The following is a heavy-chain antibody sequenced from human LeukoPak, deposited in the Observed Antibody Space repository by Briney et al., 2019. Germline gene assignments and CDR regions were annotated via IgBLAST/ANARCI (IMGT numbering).Heavy chain of an antibody. J-gene: IGHJ6*03. CDR2: IYYSGST. CDR1: GGSISSSSYY. V-gene: IGHV4-39*07. CDR3: ARERYSHYYMDV. D-gene: IGHD2-21*01. Sequence: SETLSLTCTVSGGSISSSSYYWGWIRQPPGKGLEWIGSIYYSGSTYYNPSLKSRVTISVDTPKNQFSLKLSSVTAADTAVYYCARERYSHYYMDVWGKGTTVTVSS.